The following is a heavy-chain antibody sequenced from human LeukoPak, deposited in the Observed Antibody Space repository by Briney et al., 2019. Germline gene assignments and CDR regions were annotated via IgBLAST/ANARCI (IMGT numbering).Heavy chain of an antibody. CDR1: GFTFSSYA. Sequence: GGSLRLSCAASGFTFSSYAMSWVRQAPGKGLEWVSAISGSGGSTYYADSVKGRFTISGDNSKNTLYLQMNSLRAEDTAVYYCAKASYGSGSYYFDYWGQGTLVTVSS. CDR2: ISGSGGST. J-gene: IGHJ4*02. CDR3: AKASYGSGSYYFDY. V-gene: IGHV3-23*01. D-gene: IGHD3-10*01.